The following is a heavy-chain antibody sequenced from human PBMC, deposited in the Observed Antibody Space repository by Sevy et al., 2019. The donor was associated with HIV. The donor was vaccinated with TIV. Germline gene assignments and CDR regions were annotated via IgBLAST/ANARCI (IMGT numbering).Heavy chain of an antibody. V-gene: IGHV1-69*13. J-gene: IGHJ6*02. CDR1: GGTFSSYA. CDR2: IIPIFGTA. D-gene: IGHD6-13*01. Sequence: ASVKVSCKASGGTFSSYAISWVRQAPGQGLEWMGGIIPIFGTANYAQKFQGRVTITGDESTSTAYMELSSLRSEDTAVYYCARVVAAARPYYYDGMDVWGQGTTVTVSS. CDR3: ARVVAAARPYYYDGMDV.